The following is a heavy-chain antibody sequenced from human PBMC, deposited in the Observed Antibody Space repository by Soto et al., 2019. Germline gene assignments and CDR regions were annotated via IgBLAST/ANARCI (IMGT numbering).Heavy chain of an antibody. V-gene: IGHV1-18*01. CDR2: ISAYNGNT. J-gene: IGHJ4*02. Sequence: QVQLVQSGAEVKKPGASVKVSCKASGYTFTSYVISGGRQAPGQGLEWMGGISAYNGNTNNAQKLQGRVTMTTDTSTSTAYMELRSLRSDDTAVYYCARDRYCSGGSCYHFDYWGQGTLVTVSS. CDR3: ARDRYCSGGSCYHFDY. CDR1: GYTFTSYV. D-gene: IGHD2-15*01.